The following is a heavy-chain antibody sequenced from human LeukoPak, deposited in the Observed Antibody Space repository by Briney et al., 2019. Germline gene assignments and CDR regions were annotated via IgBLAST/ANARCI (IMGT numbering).Heavy chain of an antibody. Sequence: GGSLRLSCAASGFTFSSYSMNWVRQAPGKGLEWVSYISSTGSTIYYADSVKGRFTISRDNAKNSLYLQMNSLRDEDTAVFYCARDSSASYDNSGYYNSYFYGMDVWGQGTTVTVSS. V-gene: IGHV3-48*02. CDR1: GFTFSSYS. CDR2: ISSTGSTI. D-gene: IGHD3-22*01. CDR3: ARDSSASYDNSGYYNSYFYGMDV. J-gene: IGHJ6*02.